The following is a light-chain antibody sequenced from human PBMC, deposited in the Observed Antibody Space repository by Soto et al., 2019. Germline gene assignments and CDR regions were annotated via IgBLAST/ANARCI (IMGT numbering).Light chain of an antibody. J-gene: IGKJ1*01. CDR1: QSVSSGF. CDR3: HHYGASPET. Sequence: EIVLTQSPGTLSLSPGEGATLSCRASQSVSSGFVAWYQQKPGQAPRLLIYGASTRATGIADRFSGSGSGTDFTLTIKGLGPEDFVVYYCHHYGASPETFGQGTKVEVK. CDR2: GAS. V-gene: IGKV3-20*01.